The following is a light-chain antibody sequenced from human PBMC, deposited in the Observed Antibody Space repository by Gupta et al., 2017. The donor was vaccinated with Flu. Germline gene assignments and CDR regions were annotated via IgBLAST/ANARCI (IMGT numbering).Light chain of an antibody. V-gene: IGLV2-8*01. Sequence: QSALTQPPSASGSPGQSVTISCIGTSSDVGGYNYVSWYQQHPGKAPKLMIYEVSKRPSGVPDRFSGSKSGNTASLTVSGLQAEDEADYYGSSYAGSNNWVFGGGTKLTVL. J-gene: IGLJ3*02. CDR3: SSYAGSNNWV. CDR1: SSDVGGYNY. CDR2: EVS.